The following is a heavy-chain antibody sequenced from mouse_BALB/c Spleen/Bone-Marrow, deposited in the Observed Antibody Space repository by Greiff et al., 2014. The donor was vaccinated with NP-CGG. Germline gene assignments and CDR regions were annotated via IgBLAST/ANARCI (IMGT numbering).Heavy chain of an antibody. CDR2: IDPANGNT. D-gene: IGHD1-1*01. V-gene: IGHV14-3*02. CDR3: AFYYYGSSLLAY. CDR1: GFNIKDTY. Sequence: VQLKESGAELVKPGASVKLSCTASGFNIKDTYMHWVKQRPEQGLEWIGRIDPANGNTKYDPKFQGKATITADTSSNTAYLQLSSLTSEDTAVYYCAFYYYGSSLLAYWGQGTLVTVSA. J-gene: IGHJ3*01.